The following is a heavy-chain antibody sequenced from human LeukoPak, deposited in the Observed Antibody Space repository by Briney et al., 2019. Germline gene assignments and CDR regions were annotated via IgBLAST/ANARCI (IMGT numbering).Heavy chain of an antibody. V-gene: IGHV5-10-1*01. CDR3: ARHEYYDILTGNFDY. CDR2: PSDSYT. Sequence: PSDSYTNYSPSFQGHVTISADKSISTAYLQWSSLKASDTAMYYCARHEYYDILTGNFDYWGQGTLVTVSS. D-gene: IGHD3-9*01. J-gene: IGHJ4*02.